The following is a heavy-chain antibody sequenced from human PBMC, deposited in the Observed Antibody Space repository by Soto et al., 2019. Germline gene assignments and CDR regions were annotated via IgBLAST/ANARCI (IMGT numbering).Heavy chain of an antibody. V-gene: IGHV4-31*03. CDR1: GGSISSGGYY. CDR3: ARGVLH. Sequence: QVQLQESGPGRVQPSQTLSITCTVSGGSISSGGYYWSWIRQHPGTGLEWIGHISYSGSTYYNTSIRIRVTIPVDTSRKQFSLIVNSVTAAHTAVYYCARGVLHWGQGTLVTVSS. J-gene: IGHJ4*01. CDR2: ISYSGST.